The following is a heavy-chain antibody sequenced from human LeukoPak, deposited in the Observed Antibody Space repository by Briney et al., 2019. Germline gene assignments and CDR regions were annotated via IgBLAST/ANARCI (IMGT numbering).Heavy chain of an antibody. CDR1: GFTFSSYG. Sequence: GGSLRLSCAASGFTFSSYGMHWVRQAPGKGLEWVAFIRYDGSNKYYADSVKGRFTISRDNSKNTLYLQMNSLRAEDTAVYYCASVTGDSSGYWYFDYWGQGTLVTVSS. CDR3: ASVTGDSSGYWYFDY. CDR2: IRYDGSNK. J-gene: IGHJ4*02. V-gene: IGHV3-30*02. D-gene: IGHD3-22*01.